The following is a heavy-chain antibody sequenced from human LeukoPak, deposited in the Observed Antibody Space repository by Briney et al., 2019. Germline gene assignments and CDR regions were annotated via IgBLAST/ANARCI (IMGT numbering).Heavy chain of an antibody. CDR3: AKEELVLGFDP. Sequence: PGRSLRLSCAASGFTFSSYAMHWVRQAPGKGLEWVAVISYDGSNKYYADSVKGRFTISRDNSKNTLYLQMNSLRAEDTAVYYCAKEELVLGFDPWGQGTLVTVSS. CDR1: GFTFSSYA. J-gene: IGHJ5*02. CDR2: ISYDGSNK. D-gene: IGHD6-6*01. V-gene: IGHV3-30-3*01.